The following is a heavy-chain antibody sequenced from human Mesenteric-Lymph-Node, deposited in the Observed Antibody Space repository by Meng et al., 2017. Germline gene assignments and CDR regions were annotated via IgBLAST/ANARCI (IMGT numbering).Heavy chain of an antibody. CDR2: IYYSGST. D-gene: IGHD6-19*01. CDR1: GGSVSSGSYY. V-gene: IGHV4-61*01. Sequence: SETLSLTCTVSGGSVSSGSYYWSWIRQSPGKGLEWIGYIYYSGSTNYNPSLKSRVTISVDTSKNQFSLKLSSVTAADTAVYYCAREVYSSGWHGETWGQGTLVTVSS. CDR3: AREVYSSGWHGET. J-gene: IGHJ4*02.